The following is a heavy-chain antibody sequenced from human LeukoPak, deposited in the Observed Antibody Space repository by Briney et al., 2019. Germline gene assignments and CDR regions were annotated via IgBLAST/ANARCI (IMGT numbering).Heavy chain of an antibody. CDR1: GFTFSSYW. J-gene: IGHJ4*02. D-gene: IGHD6-6*01. CDR3: ARASIAARLDY. CDR2: IKQDGSEK. V-gene: IGHV3-7*01. Sequence: PEGSLRLSCAASGFTFSSYWMSWVRQAPGKGLEWVANIKQDGSEKYYVDSVKGRFTISRDNAKDSLYLQMNSLRAEDTAVYYCARASIAARLDYWGQGTLVTVSS.